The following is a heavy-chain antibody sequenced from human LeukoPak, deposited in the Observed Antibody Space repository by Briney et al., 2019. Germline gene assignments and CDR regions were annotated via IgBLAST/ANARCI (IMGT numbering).Heavy chain of an antibody. CDR1: GGSLSSYY. Sequence: SETLSLTCTVSGGSLSSYYWSWVRQPAGKGLEWIGRIYTSGSPNYNPSLKSRVTISVDTSKNQLPLKLSSVTAADTAVYYCARARISSSWTFDYWGQGTLVTVCS. J-gene: IGHJ4*02. V-gene: IGHV4-4*07. D-gene: IGHD6-13*01. CDR2: IYTSGSP. CDR3: ARARISSSWTFDY.